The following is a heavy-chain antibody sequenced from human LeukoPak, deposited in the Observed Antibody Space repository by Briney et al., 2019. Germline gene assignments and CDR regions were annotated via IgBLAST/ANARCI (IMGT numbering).Heavy chain of an antibody. J-gene: IGHJ4*02. CDR1: GITFSRHG. CDR2: IADDGGVK. D-gene: IGHD3-3*01. V-gene: IGHV3-30*03. Sequence: GGSLRLSCVASGITFSRHGMDWVRQAPGKGLEWVAVIADDGGVKQYADSVKGRFTVSRYNSKSTLYLQMNGLSVEDTAIYYCAREATWGEWYFDHWGQGTPVTVSS. CDR3: AREATWGEWYFDH.